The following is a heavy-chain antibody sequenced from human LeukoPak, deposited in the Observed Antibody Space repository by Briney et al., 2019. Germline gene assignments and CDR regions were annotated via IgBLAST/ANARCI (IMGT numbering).Heavy chain of an antibody. CDR2: IYYSGST. J-gene: IGHJ3*02. CDR1: GGSISSYY. V-gene: IGHV4-59*12. Sequence: SETLSLTCTVSGGSISSYYWSWIRQPPGKGLEWIGYIYYSGSTNYNPSLKSRVTISVDTSKNQFSLKLSSVTAADTAMYYCARALPNTDNYNWAFDIWGQGRMVTVSS. D-gene: IGHD5-24*01. CDR3: ARALPNTDNYNWAFDI.